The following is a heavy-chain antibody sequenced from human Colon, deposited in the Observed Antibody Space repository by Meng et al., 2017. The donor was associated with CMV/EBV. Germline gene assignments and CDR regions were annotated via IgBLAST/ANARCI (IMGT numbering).Heavy chain of an antibody. CDR2: IRHVATDK. CDR3: AKDIGTWTRGYYFDY. D-gene: IGHD3-10*01. Sequence: GESLKISCTASGFTFSDYGMHWVRQTPDTGLEWVDYIRHVATDKYYVDSVKGRFTISRDNSKNTLYLQMNSLRPDDTAVYYCAKDIGTWTRGYYFDYWGQGTLVTVSS. V-gene: IGHV3-30*02. J-gene: IGHJ4*02. CDR1: GFTFSDYG.